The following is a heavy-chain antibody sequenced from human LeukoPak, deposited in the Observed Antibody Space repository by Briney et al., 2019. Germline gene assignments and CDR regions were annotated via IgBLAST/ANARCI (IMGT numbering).Heavy chain of an antibody. CDR2: ISYDGSNK. Sequence: GSLRLSCAASGFTLSSYAMHWVRRAPGKGLEWVAVISYDGSNKYYAGSVKGRFTISRDNSKNTLYLQMNSLRAEDTAVYYCARFQPAAMGLDYWGQGTLVTVSS. CDR3: ARFQPAAMGLDY. CDR1: GFTLSSYA. D-gene: IGHD2-2*01. V-gene: IGHV3-30-3*01. J-gene: IGHJ4*02.